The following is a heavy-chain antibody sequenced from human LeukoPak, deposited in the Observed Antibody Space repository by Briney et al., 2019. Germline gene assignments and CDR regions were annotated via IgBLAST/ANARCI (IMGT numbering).Heavy chain of an antibody. CDR1: GFTFSSYA. D-gene: IGHD6-13*01. Sequence: QPGGSLRLSCAASGFTFSSYAMSWVRQAPGRGLEWVSAISGSGGSTYCADSVKGRFTISRDNSKNTLYLQMNSLRAEDTAVYYCAKNLVPPLGIAAAGHYSFDYWGQGTLVTVSS. J-gene: IGHJ4*02. CDR3: AKNLVPPLGIAAAGHYSFDY. CDR2: ISGSGGST. V-gene: IGHV3-23*01.